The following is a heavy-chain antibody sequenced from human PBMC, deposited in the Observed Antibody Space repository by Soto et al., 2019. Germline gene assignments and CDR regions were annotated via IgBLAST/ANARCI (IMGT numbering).Heavy chain of an antibody. V-gene: IGHV4-4*02. D-gene: IGHD3-10*01. CDR3: AREESYYGSGFGY. J-gene: IGHJ4*01. CDR2: IYHSGST. CDR1: GGSITTSSW. Sequence: SETLSLTCAVSGGSITTSSWWNWVRQSPGKGLEWIGEIYHSGSTSCNPSLKSRVTISVDKSKNQFSLKLTSVTAADTAVYYCAREESYYGSGFGYWGHGTLVTVSS.